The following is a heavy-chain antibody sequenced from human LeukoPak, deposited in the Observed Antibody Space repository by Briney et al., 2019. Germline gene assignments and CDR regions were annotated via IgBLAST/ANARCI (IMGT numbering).Heavy chain of an antibody. D-gene: IGHD2-2*01. Sequence: PSETLSLTCTVSGGSISTYYWSWIRQPAGKGLEWIGRIHSSGTTHYSPSLRSRVTLSIDTSKNQFSLKLSSVTAADTAVYYCGRLNLPAVSGAFDYWGQGTLVTVSS. V-gene: IGHV4-4*07. CDR3: GRLNLPAVSGAFDY. J-gene: IGHJ4*02. CDR1: GGSISTYY. CDR2: IHSSGTT.